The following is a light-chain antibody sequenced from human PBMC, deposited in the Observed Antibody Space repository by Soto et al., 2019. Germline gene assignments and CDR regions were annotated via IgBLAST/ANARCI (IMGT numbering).Light chain of an antibody. J-gene: IGKJ2*01. V-gene: IGKV3-15*01. CDR2: GAS. Sequence: EIVMTQSPATLSVSSGERATLSCRASRNVYTNLAWYQQRPGQAPRLLIYGASTRATDIPGRFSGSGSGTEFTLTISGLQSEDVAGSYCQQYSNWPPEYTFGQGTKLEI. CDR3: QQYSNWPPEYT. CDR1: RNVYTN.